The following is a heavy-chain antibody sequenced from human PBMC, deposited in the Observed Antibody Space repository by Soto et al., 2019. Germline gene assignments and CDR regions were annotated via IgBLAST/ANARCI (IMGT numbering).Heavy chain of an antibody. D-gene: IGHD3-10*01. CDR2: INHGGST. CDR1: GGSFSGYY. Sequence: SETLSLTCAVSGGSFSGYYWSWIRQPPGKGLEWIGEINHGGSTNYNPSLKGRVTISVDTSKNQFSLKLSSVTAADTAVYYCGKVLLWFGEFTWSTPGAQETLVTVPP. CDR3: GKVLLWFGEFTWSTP. V-gene: IGHV4-34*01. J-gene: IGHJ5*02.